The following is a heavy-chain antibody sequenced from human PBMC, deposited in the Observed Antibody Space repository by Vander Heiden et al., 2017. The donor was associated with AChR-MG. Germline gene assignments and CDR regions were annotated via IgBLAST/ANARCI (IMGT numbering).Heavy chain of an antibody. CDR3: ARALDDYGDYRYYFDY. Sequence: QVQLQVSGSGLVKPSETLSLTCTVSGGPVSSGSYYWGWIRQPPGKGLEWIGYIYYSGSTNYNPSLKSRVTISVDTSKNQFSLKLSSVTAADTAVYYCARALDDYGDYRYYFDYWGQGTLVTVSS. D-gene: IGHD4-17*01. V-gene: IGHV4-61*01. CDR1: GGPVSSGSYY. J-gene: IGHJ4*02. CDR2: IYYSGST.